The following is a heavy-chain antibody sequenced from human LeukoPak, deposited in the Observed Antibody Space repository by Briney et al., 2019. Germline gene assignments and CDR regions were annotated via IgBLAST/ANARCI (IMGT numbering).Heavy chain of an antibody. Sequence: PSETLSLTCAVYGGSFSGYYWSWIRQPPGKGLEWIGEINHSGSTNYNPSLKRRVTIALYTSKNQFSLKLSSVTAADTAVYYCARVRGYCSGGSCLLHYFDYWGQGTLVTVS. V-gene: IGHV4-34*01. CDR1: GGSFSGYY. CDR2: INHSGST. D-gene: IGHD2-15*01. CDR3: ARVRGYCSGGSCLLHYFDY. J-gene: IGHJ4*02.